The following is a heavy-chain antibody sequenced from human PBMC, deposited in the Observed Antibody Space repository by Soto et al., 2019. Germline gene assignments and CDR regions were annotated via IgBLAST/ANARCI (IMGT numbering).Heavy chain of an antibody. J-gene: IGHJ4*02. CDR1: GFTVSTYG. CDR3: ARDTTEFDY. CDR2: IWYDGSNK. D-gene: IGHD1-1*01. V-gene: IGHV3-33*01. Sequence: ESGGGVVQPGRSLRLSCAASGFTVSTYGMHWVRQAPGKGLEWVAVIWYDGSNKYYADSVKGRFTISRDNSKNTLYLQMNSLRAEDTAVYYCARDTTEFDYWGQGTLVTVSS.